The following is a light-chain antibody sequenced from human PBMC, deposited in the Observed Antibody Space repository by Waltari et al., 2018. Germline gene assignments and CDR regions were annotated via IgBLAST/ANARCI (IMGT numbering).Light chain of an antibody. CDR3: QQYYSAPFN. Sequence: DIVMTQSQDSLAVSLGERATVNCKSSQSVLYRSDNKNYLAWYQQKPGQPPKLPIYWASTRESGVPARFSGSGSETDFTLTISSLQAEDVAVYYCQQYYSAPFNFGQGTKLEIK. CDR1: QSVLYRSDNKNY. J-gene: IGKJ2*01. CDR2: WAS. V-gene: IGKV4-1*01.